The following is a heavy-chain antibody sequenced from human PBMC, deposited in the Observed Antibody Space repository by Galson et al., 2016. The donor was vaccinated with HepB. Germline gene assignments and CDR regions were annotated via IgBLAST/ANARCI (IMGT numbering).Heavy chain of an antibody. CDR1: GFSFSNFG. D-gene: IGHD6-19*01. V-gene: IGHV3-30*18. CDR2: IAYDGRAN. Sequence: SLRLSCAASGFSFSNFGMHWVRQAPGKGLQWVAVIAYDGRANYYADSVKGRFTISRDNSKNMMYLQMDSLRTEDTAVYYCAKETTQYISGWGFDYRGQGTLVTVSS. CDR3: AKETTQYISGWGFDY. J-gene: IGHJ4*02.